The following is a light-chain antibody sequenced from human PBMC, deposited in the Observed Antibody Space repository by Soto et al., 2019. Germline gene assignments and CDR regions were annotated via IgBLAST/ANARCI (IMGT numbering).Light chain of an antibody. CDR2: GAS. J-gene: IGKJ4*01. Sequence: ESVLTQSPGTLSLSPGERATLSCRASQSITSDFLAWYQQKPGQAPRLLIYGASSRATGIPGRFSGSGSGTDFTLRISRLKPKDFEVYYCKNKDRYPPLFGGGTRVEIK. CDR1: QSITSDF. V-gene: IGKV3-20*01. CDR3: KNKDRYPPL.